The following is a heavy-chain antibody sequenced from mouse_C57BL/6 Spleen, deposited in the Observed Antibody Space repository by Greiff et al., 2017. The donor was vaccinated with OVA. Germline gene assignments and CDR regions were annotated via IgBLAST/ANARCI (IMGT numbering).Heavy chain of an antibody. J-gene: IGHJ3*01. CDR3: ARSADGYYRGTWFAY. V-gene: IGHV1-61*01. Sequence: VQLQQPGAELVRPGSSVKLSCKASGYTFTSYWMDWVKQRPGQGLEWIGNIYPSDSETHYNQKFKDQATLTVDKSSSTAYMQLSSLTSEDSAVYYCARSADGYYRGTWFAYWGQGTLVTVSA. CDR1: GYTFTSYW. D-gene: IGHD2-3*01. CDR2: IYPSDSET.